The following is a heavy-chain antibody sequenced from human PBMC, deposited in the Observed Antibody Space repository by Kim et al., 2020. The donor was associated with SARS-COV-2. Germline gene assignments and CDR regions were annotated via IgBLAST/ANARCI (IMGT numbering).Heavy chain of an antibody. CDR2: IIPIFGTA. CDR3: ARWGGSGSYYPPFDY. J-gene: IGHJ4*02. V-gene: IGHV1-69*13. D-gene: IGHD3-10*01. CDR1: GCTFSSYA. Sequence: SVKVSCKASGCTFSSYAISWVRQAPGQGLEWMGGIIPIFGTANYAQKFQGRVTITADESTSTAYMELSSLRSEDTAVYYCARWGGSGSYYPPFDYWGQGTLVTVSS.